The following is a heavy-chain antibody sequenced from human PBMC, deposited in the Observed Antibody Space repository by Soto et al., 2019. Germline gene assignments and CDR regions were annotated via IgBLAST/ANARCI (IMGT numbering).Heavy chain of an antibody. CDR2: ISYDGSNK. CDR3: AKDRGAWFGELFPHY. Sequence: QVQLVESGGGVVQPGRSLRLSCAASGFTFSSYGMHWVCQAPGKGLEWVAVISYDGSNKYYADSVKGRFTISRDNSKNTLYLQMNSLRAEDTAVYYCAKDRGAWFGELFPHYWGQGTLVTVSS. V-gene: IGHV3-30*18. CDR1: GFTFSSYG. J-gene: IGHJ4*02. D-gene: IGHD3-10*01.